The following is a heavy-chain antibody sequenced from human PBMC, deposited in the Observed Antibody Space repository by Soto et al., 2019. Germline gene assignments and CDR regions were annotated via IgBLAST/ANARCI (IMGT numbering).Heavy chain of an antibody. CDR1: GYSFTAFH. D-gene: IGHD6-6*01. J-gene: IGHJ4*02. CDR2: ISPNIGHA. Sequence: ASVKVSCKASGYSFTAFHMHWVRQAPGLGLEWMGIISPNIGHANIAQRFQGRVALTWDTSTSTVYMELSGLRSDDTAVYYCARAPYSSSSFFFDYWGQGTPVTVSS. V-gene: IGHV1-46*01. CDR3: ARAPYSSSSFFFDY.